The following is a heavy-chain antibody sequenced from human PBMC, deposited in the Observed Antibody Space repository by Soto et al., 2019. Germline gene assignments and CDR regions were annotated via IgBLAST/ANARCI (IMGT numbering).Heavy chain of an antibody. D-gene: IGHD1-26*01. J-gene: IGHJ6*03. Sequence: ASVKVSCKASGGTFSSYTISWVRQAPGQGLEWMGRIIPILGIANYAQKFQGRVTITADKSTSTAYMELSSLRSEDTAVYYCAKSRRGVQWDYYMDVWGKGTTVTVSS. CDR2: IIPILGIA. CDR1: GGTFSSYT. CDR3: AKSRRGVQWDYYMDV. V-gene: IGHV1-69*02.